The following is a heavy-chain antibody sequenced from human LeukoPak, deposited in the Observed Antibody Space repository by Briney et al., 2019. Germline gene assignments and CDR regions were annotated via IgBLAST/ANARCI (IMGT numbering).Heavy chain of an antibody. D-gene: IGHD4-11*01. Sequence: PSETLSLTCTVSGGSVSSGSYYWSWIRQPPGKGLEWIGYISYSGSTTYNPSLKSRVTISVDTSKNQFSLKVNSVTAADTAVYYCARGPTLTTDYWGQGTLVTVSS. CDR2: ISYSGST. J-gene: IGHJ4*02. V-gene: IGHV4-61*01. CDR3: ARGPTLTTDY. CDR1: GGSVSSGSYY.